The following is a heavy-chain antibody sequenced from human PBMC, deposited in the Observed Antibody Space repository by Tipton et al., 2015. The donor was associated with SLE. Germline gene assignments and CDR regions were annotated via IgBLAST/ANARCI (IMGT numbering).Heavy chain of an antibody. V-gene: IGHV3-23*01. CDR2: ISGSGTNR. CDR3: AKDYGRGFMDV. CDR1: GFTFSNYA. Sequence: SLRLSCAASGFTFSNYAMTWVRQAPGKGLEWVSTISGSGTNRYYADSVKGRFTISRDNPKNTLYLQMNSLRAEDTAVYYCAKDYGRGFMDVWGQGTTVTV. J-gene: IGHJ6*02. D-gene: IGHD1-26*01.